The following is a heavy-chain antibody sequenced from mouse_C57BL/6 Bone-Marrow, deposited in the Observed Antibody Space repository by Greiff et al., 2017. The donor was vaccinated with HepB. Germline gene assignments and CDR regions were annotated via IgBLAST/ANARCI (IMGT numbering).Heavy chain of an antibody. CDR2: IYPGDGDT. CDR3: ARYYYGSSPCFDY. D-gene: IGHD1-1*01. J-gene: IGHJ2*01. V-gene: IGHV1-82*01. CDR1: GYAFSSSW. Sequence: QVQLKESGPELVKPGASVKISCKASGYAFSSSWMNWVKQRPGKGLEWIGRIYPGDGDTKYNGKFKGKATLTADKSSSTAYMQLSSLTSEDSAVYFCARYYYGSSPCFDYWGQGTTLTVSS.